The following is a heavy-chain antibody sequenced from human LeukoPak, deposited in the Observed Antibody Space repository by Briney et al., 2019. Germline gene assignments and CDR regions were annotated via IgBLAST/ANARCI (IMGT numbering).Heavy chain of an antibody. D-gene: IGHD5-18*01. CDR2: ISTGSSTI. CDR3: ARVAEIQLWLRSAIDY. J-gene: IGHJ4*02. CDR1: GFTFSAYS. V-gene: IGHV3-48*02. Sequence: GGSLRLSCAASGFTFSAYSMNWVRQAPGKGLEWLSFISTGSSTIYYADSVKGRFTISRDNAKNSLYLQMNSLRDEDTAVYYCARVAEIQLWLRSAIDYWGQGTLVTVSS.